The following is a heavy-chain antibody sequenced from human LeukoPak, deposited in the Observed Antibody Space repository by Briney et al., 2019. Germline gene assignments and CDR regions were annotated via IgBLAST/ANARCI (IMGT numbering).Heavy chain of an antibody. CDR2: IKQDGSEK. D-gene: IGHD3-9*01. V-gene: IGHV3-7*01. CDR3: ARESGYYDILTGYYNYYGMDV. CDR1: GFTVSSNY. J-gene: IGHJ6*02. Sequence: GGSPRLSCAASGFTVSSNYMSWVRQAPGKGLEWVANIKQDGSEKYYVDSVKGRFTISRDNAKNSLYLQMNSLRAEDTAVYYCARESGYYDILTGYYNYYGMDVWGQGTTVTVSS.